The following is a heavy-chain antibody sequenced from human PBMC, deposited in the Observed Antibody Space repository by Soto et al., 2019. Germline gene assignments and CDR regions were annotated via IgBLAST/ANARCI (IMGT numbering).Heavy chain of an antibody. Sequence: GESLKISCKGSGYSFTSYWNGWVRQMPGKGLEWMGIIYPGDSDTRYSPSFQGQVTISAVKAGSTAYMQWSSVKASDTDMYYWARLWEMELRDGMDVWGHGTTVSVAS. CDR2: IYPGDSDT. J-gene: IGHJ6*02. D-gene: IGHD1-7*01. CDR1: GYSFTSYW. V-gene: IGHV5-51*01. CDR3: ARLWEMELRDGMDV.